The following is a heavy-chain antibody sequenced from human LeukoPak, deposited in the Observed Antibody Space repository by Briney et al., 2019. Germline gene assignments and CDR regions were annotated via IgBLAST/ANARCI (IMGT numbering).Heavy chain of an antibody. Sequence: PGGSLRLSCVASGFTFSSYGMHWVRQTPGKGLEGVAVIWHDGDNKYFVDSVKGRFTISRDNSKNTLYLQMNSLRAEDTAVYYCARDLRNSSGKIDYGGQGALVTVSA. V-gene: IGHV3-33*01. CDR2: IWHDGDNK. D-gene: IGHD3-22*01. J-gene: IGHJ4*02. CDR3: ARDLRNSSGKIDY. CDR1: GFTFSSYG.